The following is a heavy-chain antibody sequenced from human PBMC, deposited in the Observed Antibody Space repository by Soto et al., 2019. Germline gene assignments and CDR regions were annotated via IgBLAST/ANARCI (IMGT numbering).Heavy chain of an antibody. V-gene: IGHV3-33*01. CDR3: ARASRFEYYYDSSGYYQPTDNWFDP. J-gene: IGHJ5*02. D-gene: IGHD3-22*01. CDR2: IWYDGSNK. CDR1: GFTFSSYG. Sequence: GGSLRLSCAASGFTFSSYGMHWVRQAPGKGLEWVAVIWYDGSNKYYADSVKGRFTISRDNSKNTLYLQMNSLRAEDTAVYYCARASRFEYYYDSSGYYQPTDNWFDPWGQGTLVTVSS.